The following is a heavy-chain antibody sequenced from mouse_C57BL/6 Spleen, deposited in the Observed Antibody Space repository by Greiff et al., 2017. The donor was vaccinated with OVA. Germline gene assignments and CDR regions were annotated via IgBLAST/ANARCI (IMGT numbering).Heavy chain of an antibody. CDR2: INPNNGGT. J-gene: IGHJ4*01. CDR3: ASDSPRAMDY. Sequence: EVQLQQSGPELVKPGASVKISCKASGYTFTDYYMNWVKQSHGKSLEWIGDINPNNGGTSYNQKFKGKATLTVDKSSSTAYMELRSLTSEDSAVYYCASDSPRAMDYWGQGTSVTVSS. D-gene: IGHD2-12*01. V-gene: IGHV1-26*01. CDR1: GYTFTDYY.